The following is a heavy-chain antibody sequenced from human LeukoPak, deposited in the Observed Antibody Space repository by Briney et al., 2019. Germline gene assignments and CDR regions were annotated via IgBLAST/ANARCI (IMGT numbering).Heavy chain of an antibody. D-gene: IGHD3-22*01. CDR1: GYTFTSYG. CDR3: ARTAVVVISNWFDP. Sequence: PGASVKVSCKASGYTFTSYGISWVRQAPGQGLEWMRWISAYNGNTNYAQKLQGRVTMTTDTSTSTAYMELRSLRSDDTAVYYCARTAVVVISNWFDPWGQGTLVTVSS. CDR2: ISAYNGNT. V-gene: IGHV1-18*01. J-gene: IGHJ5*02.